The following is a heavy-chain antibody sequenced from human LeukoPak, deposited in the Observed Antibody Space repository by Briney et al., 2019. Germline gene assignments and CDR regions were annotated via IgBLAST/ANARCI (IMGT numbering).Heavy chain of an antibody. CDR1: GGSISFYY. CDR2: IYAGGNT. CDR3: ARDSRYHDFWTGYVDY. V-gene: IGHV4-4*07. D-gene: IGHD3-3*01. J-gene: IGHJ4*02. Sequence: PSETLSLXCTVSGGSISFYYWAWIRQSAGKGLEWIGRIYAGGNTNYNPSLKSRATLSIDTSKNQFSLMLTSVTAADTAIYYCARDSRYHDFWTGYVDYWGQGILVTVSS.